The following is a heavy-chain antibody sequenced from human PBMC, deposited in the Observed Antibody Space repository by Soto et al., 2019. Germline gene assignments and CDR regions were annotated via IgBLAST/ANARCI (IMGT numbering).Heavy chain of an antibody. CDR2: IRGNGDDT. V-gene: IGHV3-23*01. Sequence: EVQLLESGGGLVQPGGSLRLSCVASGFTFSTYAMSWVRQGPGKGLEWVSGIRGNGDDTYYTDSVKGRFTISRDNSKKTLYLQMNSLRVEDTAIYYWAKHPCPRTSCYGAVCYPMDVWGQGKSVTASS. J-gene: IGHJ6*02. CDR1: GFTFSTYA. D-gene: IGHD2-2*01. CDR3: AKHPCPRTSCYGAVCYPMDV.